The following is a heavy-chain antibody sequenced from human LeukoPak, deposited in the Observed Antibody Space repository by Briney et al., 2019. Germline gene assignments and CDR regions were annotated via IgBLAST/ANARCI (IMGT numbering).Heavy chain of an antibody. Sequence: GESLQISCKGSGYRFTSYWIGWVRQMPGKGLEWMGIIYPGDSDTRYSPSFQGQVTISADKSISTAYLQWSSLKASDTAMYYCARNCQGLNCGMDVWGKGTTVTVSS. V-gene: IGHV5-51*01. CDR2: IYPGDSDT. CDR1: GYRFTSYW. J-gene: IGHJ6*04. D-gene: IGHD2-15*01. CDR3: ARNCQGLNCGMDV.